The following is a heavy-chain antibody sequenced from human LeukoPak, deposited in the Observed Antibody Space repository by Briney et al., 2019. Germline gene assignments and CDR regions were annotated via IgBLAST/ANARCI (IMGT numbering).Heavy chain of an antibody. J-gene: IGHJ4*02. Sequence: SETLSLTCTVSGGSISSYYWSWIRQPAGKGLEWIGRIYTSGSTNYNPSLKSRVTMSVDTSKNQFSLKLSSVTAADTAVYYCARDWRDYGSGSSGFEYWGQGTLVTVSS. CDR2: IYTSGST. CDR3: ARDWRDYGSGSSGFEY. V-gene: IGHV4-4*07. D-gene: IGHD3-10*01. CDR1: GGSISSYY.